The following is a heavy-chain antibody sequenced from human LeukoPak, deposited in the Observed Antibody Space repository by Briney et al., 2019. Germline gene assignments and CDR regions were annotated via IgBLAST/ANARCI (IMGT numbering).Heavy chain of an antibody. J-gene: IGHJ6*03. CDR1: GYTFTSYD. Sequence: ASLKVSCKASGYTFTSYDINWVRQAPGQGLEWMGWMNLNGRDTGYAQKFQGRVTITTNTSRSTAYMELSSLRSEDTAVYYCAKSRSGYNYGSVESKYYYYRELWGRGTRLSVSS. CDR2: MNLNGRDT. D-gene: IGHD5-18*01. V-gene: IGHV1-8*01. CDR3: AKSRSGYNYGSVESKYYYYREL.